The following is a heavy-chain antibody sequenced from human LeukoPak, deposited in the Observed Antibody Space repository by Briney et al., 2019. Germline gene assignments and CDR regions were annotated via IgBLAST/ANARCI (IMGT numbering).Heavy chain of an antibody. J-gene: IGHJ4*02. Sequence: APLKLSSKASVYTFTSYGISWVRQAPGQGLEWLGWISGYNGNTNYGQKLQGRVTMTTATSTSTGYMELRSLRSDDTAVYYCARDRAGWELTGNFDYWGQGTLVTVSS. CDR3: ARDRAGWELTGNFDY. CDR2: ISGYNGNT. CDR1: VYTFTSYG. D-gene: IGHD1-26*01. V-gene: IGHV1-18*01.